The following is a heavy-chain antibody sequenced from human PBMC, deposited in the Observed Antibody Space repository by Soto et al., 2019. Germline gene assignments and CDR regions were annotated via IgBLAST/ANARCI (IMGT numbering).Heavy chain of an antibody. CDR2: VHPGDSDT. V-gene: IGHV5-51*01. Sequence: REALKLSCKGSGYSFTSYWIGWVRQMPGKGLDWMGIVHPGDSDTIYSPSFQGQVTIAADRSINTAYLQWTSLKASDSAMYYCARRGDGSNIPLDFWGQGTQVTVSS. D-gene: IGHD2-21*01. J-gene: IGHJ4*02. CDR3: ARRGDGSNIPLDF. CDR1: GYSFTSYW.